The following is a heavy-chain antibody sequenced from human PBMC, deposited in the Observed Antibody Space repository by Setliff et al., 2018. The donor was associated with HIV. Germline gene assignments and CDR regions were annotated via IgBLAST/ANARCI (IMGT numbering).Heavy chain of an antibody. D-gene: IGHD1-1*01. CDR1: GGSISSGDYY. Sequence: TLSLTCTVSGGSISSGDYYWTWIRQPPGKGLEWIGLVYSTGSINYSPSFRGRLTISLDTSENQFSLHLTSVTAADTAVYYCARAEGDAYNSLPYFDSWGPGALVTVSS. CDR3: ARAEGDAYNSLPYFDS. V-gene: IGHV4-61*08. J-gene: IGHJ4*02. CDR2: VYSTGSI.